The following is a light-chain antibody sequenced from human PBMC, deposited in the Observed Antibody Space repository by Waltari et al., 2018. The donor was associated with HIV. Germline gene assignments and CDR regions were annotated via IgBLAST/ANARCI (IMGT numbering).Light chain of an antibody. CDR2: GTS. CDR1: QDLTGF. J-gene: IGKJ4*01. V-gene: IGKV1-16*02. Sequence: DVQMTQSPSSLSVSIGDRVIITCRASQDLTGFLAWFQHSPRTDPKSLIYGTSTLQSGFSSSKFSGSGAGTEVILTITKLQPGDTGTYYCQQYSAYPLTFGGRTKVEI. CDR3: QQYSAYPLT.